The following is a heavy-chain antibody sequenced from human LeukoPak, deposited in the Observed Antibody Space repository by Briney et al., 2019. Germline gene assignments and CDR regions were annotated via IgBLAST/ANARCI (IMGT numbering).Heavy chain of an antibody. Sequence: GGSLRLSCAASGFTFSSYSMNWVRQAPGKGLEWVSCISSSSSYIYYANSVKGRFTISRDNAKNSLYLQMNSLRAEDTAVYYCARDYENLTGSKTRFHYWGQGTLVTVSS. CDR3: ARDYENLTGSKTRFHY. CDR2: ISSSSSYI. CDR1: GFTFSSYS. J-gene: IGHJ4*02. D-gene: IGHD3-9*01. V-gene: IGHV3-21*01.